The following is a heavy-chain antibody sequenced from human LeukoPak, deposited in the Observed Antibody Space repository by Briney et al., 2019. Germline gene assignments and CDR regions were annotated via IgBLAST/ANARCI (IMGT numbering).Heavy chain of an antibody. CDR2: INQDGSDK. CDR3: ARDRSLGCDH. Sequence: GGFLRLSCAASGFTFTSYWMTWVRQAPGKGLEWVANINQDGSDKYYVDSVKGRFTISRDNAKNSLYLQMNSLRVEDTAVYYCARDRSLGCDHWGQGTLVTVSS. CDR1: GFTFTSYW. J-gene: IGHJ4*02. D-gene: IGHD1-26*01. V-gene: IGHV3-7*03.